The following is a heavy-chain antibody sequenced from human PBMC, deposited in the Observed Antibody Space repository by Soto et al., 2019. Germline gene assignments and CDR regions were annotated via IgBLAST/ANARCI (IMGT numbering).Heavy chain of an antibody. D-gene: IGHD4-4*01. Sequence: QVQLVQSGAEVKKPGASVKVSCRASGYTFTNYGISWVRQAPGQGLEWMGWVSTYNGNTNYAQQLQGRVTMTTDTSTTTAYMELRSLRSDDTAVYYCARDDYSNYESDYYGMDVWGQGTTVTVSS. J-gene: IGHJ6*02. CDR1: GYTFTNYG. V-gene: IGHV1-18*01. CDR3: ARDDYSNYESDYYGMDV. CDR2: VSTYNGNT.